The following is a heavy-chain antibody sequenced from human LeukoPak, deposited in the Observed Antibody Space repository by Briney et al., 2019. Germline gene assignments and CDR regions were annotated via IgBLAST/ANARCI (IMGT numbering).Heavy chain of an antibody. V-gene: IGHV4-38-2*01. CDR2: IHHSGST. D-gene: IGHD2-2*02. Sequence: SETLSLTXGVSGYSISSGYYWGWIWQPPGKGLEWIGSIHHSGSTYYNPSLKSRVTISVDTSKNQFSLKLSSVTAADTAVYYCARHKWYCSSSSCYTFDYWGQGALVTVSS. CDR3: ARHKWYCSSSSCYTFDY. J-gene: IGHJ4*02. CDR1: GYSISSGYY.